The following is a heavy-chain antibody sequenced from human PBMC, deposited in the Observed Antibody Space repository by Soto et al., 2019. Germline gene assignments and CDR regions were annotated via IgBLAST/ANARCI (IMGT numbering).Heavy chain of an antibody. CDR2: INHSGST. CDR3: ARESAAAGTSYYYMDV. D-gene: IGHD6-13*01. J-gene: IGHJ6*03. CDR1: GGSFSSYY. V-gene: IGHV4-34*01. Sequence: NPSERLSLTCAVYGGSFSSYYWSWIRQPPGKGLEWIGEINHSGSTNYNPSLKSRVTISVDTSKNQFSLKLSSVTAADTAVYYCARESAAAGTSYYYMDVWGKGTTVTVSS.